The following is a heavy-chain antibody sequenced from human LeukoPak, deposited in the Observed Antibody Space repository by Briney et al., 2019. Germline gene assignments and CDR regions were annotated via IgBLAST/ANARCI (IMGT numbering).Heavy chain of an antibody. D-gene: IGHD3-16*02. V-gene: IGHV1-2*02. Sequence: ASVKVSCKASGYTFTGYYMHWVRQAPGQGLEWMGWINPNSGGTNYAQKFQGRVTMTRDTSISTAYMEPSRLRSDDTAVYYCASFMITFGGVIVANRRYDAFDIWGQGTMVTVSS. J-gene: IGHJ3*02. CDR1: GYTFTGYY. CDR3: ASFMITFGGVIVANRRYDAFDI. CDR2: INPNSGGT.